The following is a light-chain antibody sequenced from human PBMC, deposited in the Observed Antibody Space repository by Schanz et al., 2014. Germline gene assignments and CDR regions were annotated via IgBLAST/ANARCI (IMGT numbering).Light chain of an antibody. CDR3: QQTYSTPQT. CDR2: SAS. J-gene: IGKJ1*01. Sequence: DIQMTQSPSSLSASVGDRVTLTCRASQTISTYLNWYQQKPGKAPHLLIYSASTLQSGVPSRFSGGGSGTDFTLTISSLQPEDSATYHCQQTYSTPQTFGQGTKVESK. CDR1: QTISTY. V-gene: IGKV1-39*01.